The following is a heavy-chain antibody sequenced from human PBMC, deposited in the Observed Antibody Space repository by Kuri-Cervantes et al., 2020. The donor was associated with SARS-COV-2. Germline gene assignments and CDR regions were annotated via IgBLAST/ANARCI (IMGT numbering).Heavy chain of an antibody. D-gene: IGHD3-9*01. J-gene: IGHJ4*02. V-gene: IGHV3-74*01. CDR3: ARDRTILDYFDY. CDR2: INSDGSST. CDR1: GFTFSSYG. Sequence: GGSLRLSCAASGFTFSSYGMHWVRQAPGKGLAWVSRINSDGSSTSYADSVKGRFTISRDNAKNTLYLQMNSLRAEDTAVYYCARDRTILDYFDYWGQGTLVTVSS.